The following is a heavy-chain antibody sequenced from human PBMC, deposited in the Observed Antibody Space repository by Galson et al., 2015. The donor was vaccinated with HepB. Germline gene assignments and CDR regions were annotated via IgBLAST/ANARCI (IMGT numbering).Heavy chain of an antibody. CDR2: IKQDGSEK. Sequence: SLRLSCAASGFTFSSYWMSWVRQAPGKGLEWVANIKQDGSEKYYVDSVKGRFTIPRDNAKNSLYLQMNSLRAEDTAVYYCARDLWGGDAFDIWGQGTMVTVSS. J-gene: IGHJ3*02. D-gene: IGHD7-27*01. CDR1: GFTFSSYW. CDR3: ARDLWGGDAFDI. V-gene: IGHV3-7*03.